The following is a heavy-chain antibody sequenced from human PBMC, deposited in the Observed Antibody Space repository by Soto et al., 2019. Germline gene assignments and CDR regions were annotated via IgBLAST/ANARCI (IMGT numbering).Heavy chain of an antibody. V-gene: IGHV4-59*08. CDR3: ARHLWVGSSWYLGAFDI. CDR2: IYYSGST. Sequence: QVQLQESGPGLVKPSETLSLTCTVSGDSISNYYWSWIRQPPGKGLEWIGYIYYSGSTNYNPSLKSRVTRSVDTSKNKFSLKLSSVTAADTAVYYCARHLWVGSSWYLGAFDIWGQGTMVTVSS. CDR1: GDSISNYY. D-gene: IGHD6-13*01. J-gene: IGHJ3*02.